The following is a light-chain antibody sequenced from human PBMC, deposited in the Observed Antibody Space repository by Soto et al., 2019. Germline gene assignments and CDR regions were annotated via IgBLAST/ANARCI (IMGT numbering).Light chain of an antibody. CDR2: GAF. J-gene: IGKJ3*01. CDR1: QSISSTY. CDR3: QQYGISSFA. Sequence: EIVLTQSPGTLSVSPGETDTLSCRARQSISSTYLAWYQKKPGQAPRLLLSGAFNRATGIPDRFSGSGSGTDFTLTISRLELEDYAFYCCQQYGISSFAFGPGTKVEI. V-gene: IGKV3-20*01.